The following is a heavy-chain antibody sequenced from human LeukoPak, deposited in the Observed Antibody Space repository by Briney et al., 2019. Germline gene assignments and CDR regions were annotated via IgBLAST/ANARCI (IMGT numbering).Heavy chain of an antibody. CDR1: GFYFSAAA. Sequence: PGGSLRLSCAASGFYFSAAAMHWVRQAPGKGLEWVGRIRSKSNNYATAVVVSVRGRFTIARDDTKNTAYLQMNNVQTEDTALYFCARGYDYVGNIDSWGQGTLVIVSS. CDR3: ARGYDYVGNIDS. V-gene: IGHV3-73*01. CDR2: IRSKSNNYAT. D-gene: IGHD3-16*01. J-gene: IGHJ5*01.